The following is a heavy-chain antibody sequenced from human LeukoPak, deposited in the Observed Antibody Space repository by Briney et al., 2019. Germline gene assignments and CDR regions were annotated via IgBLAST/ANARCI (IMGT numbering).Heavy chain of an antibody. CDR3: ARFPTGFDY. J-gene: IGHJ4*02. Sequence: GGSLRLSCAASGFTLSRYWMSWVRQAPGKGLEWVASINEDGSEKNYVDSVRGRFTISRDNAKNSLHLQMNSLRGEDTAMYYCARFPTGFDYWGQGTLVTVSS. CDR1: GFTLSRYW. D-gene: IGHD4-17*01. V-gene: IGHV3-7*05. CDR2: INEDGSEK.